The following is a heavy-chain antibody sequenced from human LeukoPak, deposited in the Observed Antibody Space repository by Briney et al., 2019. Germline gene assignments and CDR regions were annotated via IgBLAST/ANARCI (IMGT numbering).Heavy chain of an antibody. Sequence: PSETLSLTCTVSGGSISSGDYYWSWIRQPPGKGLEWIGYIYYSGSTYYNPSLKSRVTISVDTSKNQFSLKLSSVTAADTAVYYCARGVGATTWNWFDPWGQGTRVTVSS. V-gene: IGHV4-30-4*02. CDR3: ARGVGATTWNWFDP. CDR2: IYYSGST. J-gene: IGHJ5*02. D-gene: IGHD1-26*01. CDR1: GGSISSGDYY.